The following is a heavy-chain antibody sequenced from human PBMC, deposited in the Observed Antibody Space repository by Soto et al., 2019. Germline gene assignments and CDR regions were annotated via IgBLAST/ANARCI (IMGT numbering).Heavy chain of an antibody. V-gene: IGHV4-39*01. D-gene: IGHD3-22*01. Sequence: SETLSLTCSVSGASMTSSIYYWAWIRQAPGKGFEWIGSLNYGGTTYHSPSLEGRVTMSVDTSKKEFSLNVISVTAADTAIYYCARQSYFDGAGYYLGWFDPWGQGTLVTVS. CDR3: ARQSYFDGAGYYLGWFDP. J-gene: IGHJ5*02. CDR1: GASMTSSIYY. CDR2: LNYGGTT.